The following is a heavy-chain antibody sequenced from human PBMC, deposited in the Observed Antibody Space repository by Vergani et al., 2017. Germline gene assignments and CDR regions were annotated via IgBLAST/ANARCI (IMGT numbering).Heavy chain of an antibody. J-gene: IGHJ6*04. V-gene: IGHV4-34*01. Sequence: QVQLQQWGAGLLKPSETLSLTCAVYGGSFSGYYWSWIRQPPGQGLEWIGEINHSGSTKYHPSLKSRVTISVDTSKNKFSLTLSSVTAADTAVYYCARPAKYYYGSGSYYNVGPLDVWGKGTTVTVSS. CDR3: ARPAKYYYGSGSYYNVGPLDV. CDR2: INHSGST. CDR1: GGSFSGYY. D-gene: IGHD3-10*01.